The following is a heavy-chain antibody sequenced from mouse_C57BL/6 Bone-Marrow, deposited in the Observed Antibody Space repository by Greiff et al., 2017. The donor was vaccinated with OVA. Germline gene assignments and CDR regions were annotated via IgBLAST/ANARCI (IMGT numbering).Heavy chain of an antibody. Sequence: QVTLQQPGAELVMPGATVKLSCKASGYTFTSYWMHWVKQRPGQGLEWIGETDPSDSYTNYNQKSKGKSTFTVDKSSSTAYMQLSSLTSEDSAVYYCARSWITTPGIHWYFDVWGTGTTVTVSS. CDR3: ARSWITTPGIHWYFDV. D-gene: IGHD1-1*01. V-gene: IGHV1-69*01. CDR2: TDPSDSYT. J-gene: IGHJ1*03. CDR1: GYTFTSYW.